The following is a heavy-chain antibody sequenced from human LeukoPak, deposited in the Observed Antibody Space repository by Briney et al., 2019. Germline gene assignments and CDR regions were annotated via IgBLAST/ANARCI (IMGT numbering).Heavy chain of an antibody. CDR1: GFTFSSDA. J-gene: IGHJ6*02. CDR2: ISGRGVNT. D-gene: IGHD6-19*01. CDR3: VKYLAEYSTGWYGGYYGMDV. V-gene: IGHV3-23*01. Sequence: GGSLRLSCAASGFTFSSDAMSWGRQAPGKGVEWVSAISGRGVNTYCAVSVTVRFTISRDNSKNTVYLQMNSLRAEVTALYYCVKYLAEYSTGWYGGYYGMDVWGQGTTVTVSS.